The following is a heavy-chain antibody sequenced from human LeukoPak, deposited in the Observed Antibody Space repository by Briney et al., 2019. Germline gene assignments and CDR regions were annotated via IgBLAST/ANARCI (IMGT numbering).Heavy chain of an antibody. CDR3: ARVNGAGRGAYYYYYMDV. V-gene: IGHV4-39*01. CDR2: MYYTGST. CDR1: GGSSSSSSPY. J-gene: IGHJ6*03. D-gene: IGHD6-19*01. Sequence: KPSETLTLTCTVSGGSSSSSSPYWGRIRQPPGKGLDWIGSMYYTGSTYYSPSLKGRVTISADTSKNQVSLKLSSVTAADTAVYYCARVNGAGRGAYYYYYMDVWGKGTTVTVSS.